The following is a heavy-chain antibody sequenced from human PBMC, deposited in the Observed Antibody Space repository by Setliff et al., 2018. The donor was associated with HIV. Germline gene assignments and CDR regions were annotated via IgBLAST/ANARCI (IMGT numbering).Heavy chain of an antibody. CDR2: IYTSGST. CDR3: ARGGKYYDILTGYYKKYNWFDP. V-gene: IGHV4-61*09. CDR1: GVSISSGSYY. Sequence: SETLSLTCTISGVSISSGSYYWSWIRQPAGKGPEWIGHIYTSGSTNYNPSLKSRVTMSVDTSKNQFSLNLRSVTAADTAVYYCARGGKYYDILTGYYKKYNWFDPWGQGTLVTVSS. J-gene: IGHJ5*02. D-gene: IGHD3-9*01.